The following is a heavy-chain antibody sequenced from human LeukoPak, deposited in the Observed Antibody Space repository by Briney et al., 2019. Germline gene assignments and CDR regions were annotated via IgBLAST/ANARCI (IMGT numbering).Heavy chain of an antibody. Sequence: ASVNVSCMASGYTFTRYVINWVRQATGRGLDGMGWVNPNRWHTGYAQKLQGRVTMTRNTSIPTAYMELSSLTSEDTAVYYCARGAPGSYCSGGSCPYFDYWGQGTLVSVSS. J-gene: IGHJ4*02. CDR2: VNPNRWHT. V-gene: IGHV1-8*01. D-gene: IGHD2-15*01. CDR3: ARGAPGSYCSGGSCPYFDY. CDR1: GYTFTRYV.